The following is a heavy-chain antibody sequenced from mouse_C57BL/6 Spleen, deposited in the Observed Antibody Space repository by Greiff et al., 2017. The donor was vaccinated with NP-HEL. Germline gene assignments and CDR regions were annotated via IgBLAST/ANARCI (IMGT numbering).Heavy chain of an antibody. Sequence: QVQLKQPGAELVMPGASVKLSCKASGYTFTSYWMHWVKQRPGQGLEWIGEIAPSDSYTNYNQKFKGKSTLTVDKSSSTAYMQLSSLTSEDSAVYYCARNGNGGYFDVWGTGTTVTVSS. CDR3: ARNGNGGYFDV. V-gene: IGHV1-69*01. CDR2: IAPSDSYT. CDR1: GYTFTSYW. D-gene: IGHD1-1*01. J-gene: IGHJ1*03.